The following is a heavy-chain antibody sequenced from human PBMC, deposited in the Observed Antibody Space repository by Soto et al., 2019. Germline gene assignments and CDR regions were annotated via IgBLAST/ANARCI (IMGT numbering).Heavy chain of an antibody. D-gene: IGHD3-22*01. J-gene: IGHJ4*02. CDR3: ARVRRYYYDSSGYSRIFDY. CDR1: GGSISSGDYY. V-gene: IGHV4-30-4*01. CDR2: IYYSGST. Sequence: KPSETLSLTCTVSGGSISSGDYYWSWIRQPPGKGLEWIGYIYYSGSTYYSPSLKSRVTISVDTSKNQFSLKLSSVTAADTAVYYCARVRRYYYDSSGYSRIFDYWGQGTLVTVSS.